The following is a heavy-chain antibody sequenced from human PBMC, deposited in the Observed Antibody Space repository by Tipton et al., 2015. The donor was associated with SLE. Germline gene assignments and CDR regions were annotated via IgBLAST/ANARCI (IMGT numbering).Heavy chain of an antibody. J-gene: IGHJ3*01. D-gene: IGHD3-16*01. CDR2: IYTSGSA. Sequence: TLSLTCTVSGGSISSGTYYWSWIRQPAGKGLEWIGRIYTSGSANYNPSLKSRVTISVDTSYNRFSLRLTTVTAADTAVYYCARHIWGGYDAFDVWGHGALVTVSS. V-gene: IGHV4-61*02. CDR3: ARHIWGGYDAFDV. CDR1: GGSISSGTYY.